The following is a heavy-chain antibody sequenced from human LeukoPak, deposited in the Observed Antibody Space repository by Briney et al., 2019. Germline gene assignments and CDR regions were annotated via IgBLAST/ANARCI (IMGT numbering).Heavy chain of an antibody. CDR3: ARGGYYGSGNDFRFDP. Sequence: SETLSLTCTVSGGSISSSSYYWGWIRQPPGKGLEWIGSIYYSGSTYYNPSLKSRVTISIDTSKNQFSLKLSSVTAADTAVYYCARGGYYGSGNDFRFDPWGQGTLVTVSS. CDR2: IYYSGST. CDR1: GGSISSSSYY. J-gene: IGHJ5*02. D-gene: IGHD3-10*01. V-gene: IGHV4-39*07.